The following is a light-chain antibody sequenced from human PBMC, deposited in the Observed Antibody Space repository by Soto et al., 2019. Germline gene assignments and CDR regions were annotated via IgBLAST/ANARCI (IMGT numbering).Light chain of an antibody. CDR1: SSDVGAYNF. Sequence: QSALTQPASVSGSPGQLITISCTGTSSDVGAYNFVSWYQQYPGKAPKVMIYEVNNRPSGVSNRFSGSKSGNTASLTISGLQAEDEADYYCSSFTRSSTYVFGSGTKLTVL. CDR2: EVN. V-gene: IGLV2-14*01. J-gene: IGLJ1*01. CDR3: SSFTRSSTYV.